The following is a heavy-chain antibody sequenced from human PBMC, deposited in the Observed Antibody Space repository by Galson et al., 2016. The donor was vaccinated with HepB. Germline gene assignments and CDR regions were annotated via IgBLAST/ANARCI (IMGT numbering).Heavy chain of an antibody. CDR3: AIATTEVWSSDY. V-gene: IGHV3-33*01. CDR1: GFNFRNYG. J-gene: IGHJ4*02. CDR2: IWYDGSQE. Sequence: SLRLSCAASGFNFRNYGMHWVRQAPGKGLEWVAVIWYDGSQEYYTNSVKGRFTISRDNSKSTLYLQMNSLRVDDTAVYYCAIATTEVWSSDYWGQGTLVSVSS. D-gene: IGHD1-26*01.